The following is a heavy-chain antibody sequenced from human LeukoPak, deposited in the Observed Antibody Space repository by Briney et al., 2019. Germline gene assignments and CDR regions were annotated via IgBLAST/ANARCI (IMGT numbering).Heavy chain of an antibody. D-gene: IGHD6-19*01. V-gene: IGHV3-48*03. J-gene: IGHJ4*02. CDR2: ISSSGSTI. Sequence: GGSVRLSCAASGFTFSSYEVNWVRQAPGKGLEWVSYISSSGSTIYYADSVKGRFTISRDNAKNSLYLQMNTLRAEDTAVYYCARGGAVAGRFGYWGQGTLVTVSS. CDR3: ARGGAVAGRFGY. CDR1: GFTFSSYE.